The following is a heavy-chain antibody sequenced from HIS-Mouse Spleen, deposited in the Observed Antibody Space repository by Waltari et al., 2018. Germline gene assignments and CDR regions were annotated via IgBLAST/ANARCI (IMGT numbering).Heavy chain of an antibody. Sequence: QLQLQESGPGLVKPSETLSLTCTVSGGSISSSSYYWGWIRQPPGKGLEWIGSFYYSGRTYYNLSLKSRVTIAVDTSKNQFALKRSSVTAADTAVYYCAREIPYSSSWYDWYFDLWGRGTLVTVS. V-gene: IGHV4-39*07. D-gene: IGHD6-13*01. CDR1: GGSISSSSYY. CDR3: AREIPYSSSWYDWYFDL. CDR2: FYYSGRT. J-gene: IGHJ2*01.